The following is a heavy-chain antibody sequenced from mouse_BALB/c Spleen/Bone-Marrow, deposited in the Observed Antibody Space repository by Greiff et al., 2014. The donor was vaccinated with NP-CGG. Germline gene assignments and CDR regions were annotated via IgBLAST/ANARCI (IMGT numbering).Heavy chain of an antibody. CDR1: GFNIKDTY. Sequence: EVKLVESGAELVKPGASVKLSCTASGFNIKDTYMHWVKQRPEQGLEWIGRIDPANGNTKYDPKFQGKATITANTSSNTAYLKLNRLTSEDNDVYYCVSYNCGNYFDSWGQGTTRTVST. CDR2: IDPANGNT. CDR3: VSYNCGNYFDS. D-gene: IGHD1-3*01. J-gene: IGHJ2*01. V-gene: IGHV14-3*02.